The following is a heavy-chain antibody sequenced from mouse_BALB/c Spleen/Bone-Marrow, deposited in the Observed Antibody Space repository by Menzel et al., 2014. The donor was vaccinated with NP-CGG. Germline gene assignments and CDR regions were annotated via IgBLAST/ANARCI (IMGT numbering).Heavy chain of an antibody. D-gene: IGHD2-3*01. CDR2: ILPGSGSS. J-gene: IGHJ2*01. Sequence: QVQLQQSGAELMKPGASVKISCKAAGYTFSSYWIEWVKQRPGHGLEGIGEILPGSGSSNYNEKFKGKATITADTSSNTAYMQLSSLTSEDSAVYYCTRWGWSFDYWGQGTTLTVSS. V-gene: IGHV1-9*01. CDR3: TRWGWSFDY. CDR1: GYTFSSYW.